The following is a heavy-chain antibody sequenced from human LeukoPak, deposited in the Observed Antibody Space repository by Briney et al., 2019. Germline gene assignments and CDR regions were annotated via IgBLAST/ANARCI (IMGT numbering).Heavy chain of an antibody. D-gene: IGHD3-3*01. Sequence: GGSLSLSRAASAFTFSSYAMSWVRQAPGKGLEWVSAISGSGGSTYYADSVKGRFTIPRDNYKNTLYLQMNSLRGDDRAVYYGAPDFWGSYFFGACYIWGKGTMDSVSS. CDR1: AFTFSSYA. CDR3: APDFWGSYFFGACYI. V-gene: IGHV3-23*01. J-gene: IGHJ3*02. CDR2: ISGSGGST.